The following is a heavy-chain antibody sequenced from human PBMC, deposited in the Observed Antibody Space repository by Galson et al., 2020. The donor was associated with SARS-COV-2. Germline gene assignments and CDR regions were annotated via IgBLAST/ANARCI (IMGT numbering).Heavy chain of an antibody. CDR2: IYYSGTT. J-gene: IGHJ6*02. Sequence: SETLSLTCSVSGGSISSSTYYWGWIRQPPGKGLEWIGSIYYSGTTYYNPPLKSRVTISVDTSKNQFSLKLSSVTAADTAVYYCARDQRTEYYYYGMDVWGQGTTVTVSS. CDR1: GGSISSSTYY. V-gene: IGHV4-39*07. CDR3: ARDQRTEYYYYGMDV.